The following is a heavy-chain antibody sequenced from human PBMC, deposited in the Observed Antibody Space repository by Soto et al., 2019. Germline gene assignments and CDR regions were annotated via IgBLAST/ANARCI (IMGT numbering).Heavy chain of an antibody. D-gene: IGHD6-13*01. V-gene: IGHV1-18*01. Sequence: GASVKVSCKASGYTFTSYDISWVRQAPGQGLEWMGWISAYNGNTNYAQKLQGRVTMTTDTSTGTAYMELRSLRSDDTAVYYCARVAWQQLPYYFDYWGQGTLVTVSS. CDR2: ISAYNGNT. CDR3: ARVAWQQLPYYFDY. CDR1: GYTFTSYD. J-gene: IGHJ4*02.